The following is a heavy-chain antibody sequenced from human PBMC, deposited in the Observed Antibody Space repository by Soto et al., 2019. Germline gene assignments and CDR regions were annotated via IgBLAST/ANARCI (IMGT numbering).Heavy chain of an antibody. Sequence: EVQLVESGGGLVKPGGSLRLSCAASGFTFNNAWMSWVRQAPGKGLEWVGRIKSKTDGETTDYAAPVRGRFAISRDDLENTLYLQMNSLKTEDTAFYYCTTGHSAGLYWGRGTLVTVSS. D-gene: IGHD2-21*01. CDR1: GFTFNNAW. J-gene: IGHJ4*02. CDR3: TTGHSAGLY. CDR2: IKSKTDGETT. V-gene: IGHV3-15*01.